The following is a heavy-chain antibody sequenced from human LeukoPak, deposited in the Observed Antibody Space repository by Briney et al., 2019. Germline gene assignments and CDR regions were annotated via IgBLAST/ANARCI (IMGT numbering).Heavy chain of an antibody. CDR3: SGSGSFPYYYYYYMDV. D-gene: IGHD3-10*01. CDR1: GFTFGDYA. J-gene: IGHJ6*03. CDR2: IRGKAYGGTT. V-gene: IGHV3-49*04. Sequence: GGSLRLSCTGSGFTFGDYAMSWVRQAPGKGLEWVGFIRGKAYGGTTEYAASVKGRFTISRDDSKSIAYLQMNSLKTEDTAVYYCSGSGSFPYYYYYYMDVWGKGTTVTISS.